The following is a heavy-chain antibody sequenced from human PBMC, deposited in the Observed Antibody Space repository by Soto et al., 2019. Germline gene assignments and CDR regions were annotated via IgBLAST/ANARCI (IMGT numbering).Heavy chain of an antibody. V-gene: IGHV4-31*03. J-gene: IGHJ4*02. Sequence: ALSLTCTVSGGSISSGGYYWSWIRHHPGKGLEWIGYIYYSGSTYYNPSLKSRVTISVDTSKNQFSLKLSSVTAADTAVYYCAREIFRNYYYFDYWGQGTLVPVSS. CDR2: IYYSGST. D-gene: IGHD3-3*01. CDR3: AREIFRNYYYFDY. CDR1: GGSISSGGYY.